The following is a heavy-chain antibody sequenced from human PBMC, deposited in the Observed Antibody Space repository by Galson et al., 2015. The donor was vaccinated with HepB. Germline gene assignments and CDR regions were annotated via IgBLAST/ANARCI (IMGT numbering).Heavy chain of an antibody. CDR2: INAGNGNT. Sequence: SVKVSCKASGYTFTSYAMHWVRQAPGQRLEWMGWINAGNGNTKYSQKFQGRVTITRDTSASTAYMELSSLRSEDTAVYYCARAWLVVVPARYYYYYGMDVWGQGTTVTVSS. D-gene: IGHD2-2*01. J-gene: IGHJ6*02. CDR1: GYTFTSYA. CDR3: ARAWLVVVPARYYYYYGMDV. V-gene: IGHV1-3*01.